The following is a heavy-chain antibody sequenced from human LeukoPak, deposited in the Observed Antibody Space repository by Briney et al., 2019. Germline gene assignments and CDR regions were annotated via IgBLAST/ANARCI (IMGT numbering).Heavy chain of an antibody. CDR2: INPSGVST. J-gene: IGHJ3*02. Sequence: GASVKVSCKASGYTFTSYYMYWVRQAPGQGLEWMGIINPSGVSTSYAQEFQGRVTMTRDTSTSTVYMELSSLRSEDTAVYYCARGIVGATQFDAFDIWGQGTMVTVSS. CDR1: GYTFTSYY. V-gene: IGHV1-46*01. CDR3: ARGIVGATQFDAFDI. D-gene: IGHD1-26*01.